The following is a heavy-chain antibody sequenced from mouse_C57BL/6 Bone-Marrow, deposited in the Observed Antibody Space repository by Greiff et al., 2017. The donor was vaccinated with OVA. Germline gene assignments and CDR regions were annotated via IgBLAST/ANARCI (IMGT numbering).Heavy chain of an antibody. D-gene: IGHD1-1*01. CDR3: AILDYYGSKRRYFDD. CDR1: GYTFTSYW. V-gene: IGHV1-74*01. Sequence: QVQLQQPGAELVKPGASVKVSCKASGYTFTSYWMHWVKQRPGQGLEWIGRIHPSDSDTNYNQKFKGKATLTVDTSSSTAYMQLSSLTSEDSAVYYCAILDYYGSKRRYFDDWGQGTTLTVSS. J-gene: IGHJ2*01. CDR2: IHPSDSDT.